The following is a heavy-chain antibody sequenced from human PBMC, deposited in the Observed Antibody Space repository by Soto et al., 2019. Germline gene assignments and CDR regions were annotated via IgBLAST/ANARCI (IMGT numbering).Heavy chain of an antibody. D-gene: IGHD5-18*01. CDR1: GGTFSSYA. CDR3: AREETAMPRGYYFDY. V-gene: IGHV1-69*13. CDR2: IIPIFGTA. Sequence: SVKVSCKASGGTFSSYAISWVRQAPGQGLEWMGGIIPIFGTANYAQKFQGRVTITADESTSTAYMELSSLRSEDTAVYYCAREETAMPRGYYFDYWGQGTLVTVS. J-gene: IGHJ4*02.